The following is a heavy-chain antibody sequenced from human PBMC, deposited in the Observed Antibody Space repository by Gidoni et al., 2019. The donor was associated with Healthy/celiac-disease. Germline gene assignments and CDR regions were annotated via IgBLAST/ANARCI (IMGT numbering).Heavy chain of an antibody. CDR1: GVTFSRYA. V-gene: IGHV3-30*01. D-gene: IGHD3-22*01. CDR2: ISYDGSNK. J-gene: IGHJ4*02. Sequence: QVQLVESGGGVVQPGRSLRLSCAASGVTFSRYAMHWVRQAPGKGLEWVAVISYDGSNKYYADSVKGRFTISRDNSKNTLYLQMNSLRAEDTAVYYCARGEYYDSTGFDYWGQGTLVTVSS. CDR3: ARGEYYDSTGFDY.